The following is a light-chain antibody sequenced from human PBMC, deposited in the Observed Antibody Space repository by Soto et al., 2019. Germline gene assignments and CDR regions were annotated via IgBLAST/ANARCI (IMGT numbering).Light chain of an antibody. CDR2: AVT. J-gene: IGLJ1*01. CDR3: SSYTTSNTRQIV. Sequence: QSVLTQPRSVSGSPGQSVTISCTGTSSDVGGYNYVSWYQQYPGKAPKVMIYAVTKRPSGVPDRISGSKSGNTASLTISGLQAEDEADYYCSSYTTSNTRQIVFGTGTKVTVL. CDR1: SSDVGGYNY. V-gene: IGLV2-11*01.